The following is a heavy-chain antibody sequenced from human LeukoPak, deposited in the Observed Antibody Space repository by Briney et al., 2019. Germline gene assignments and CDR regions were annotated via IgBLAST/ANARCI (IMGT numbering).Heavy chain of an antibody. Sequence: SETLSLTCTVSGGSISSGDYYWSWIRQPPGKGLEWIGYIYYSGSTYYNPSLESRVTISVDTSKNQFSLKLSSVTAADTAVYYCARVGIVGATWVDYWGQGTLVTVSS. J-gene: IGHJ4*02. CDR2: IYYSGST. D-gene: IGHD1-26*01. V-gene: IGHV4-30-4*08. CDR3: ARVGIVGATWVDY. CDR1: GGSISSGDYY.